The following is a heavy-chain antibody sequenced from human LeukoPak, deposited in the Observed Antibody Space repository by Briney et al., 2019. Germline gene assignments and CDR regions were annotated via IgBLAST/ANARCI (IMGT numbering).Heavy chain of an antibody. CDR3: ATAAYCGGDCYSVDAFDI. Sequence: GASVKVSCKASGGTFSSYAISWVRQAPGQGLEWMGGIIPIFGTANYAQKFQGRVTITADESTSTAYMELSSLRSEDTAVYYCATAAYCGGDCYSVDAFDIWGQGTMVTVSS. D-gene: IGHD2-21*02. CDR1: GGTFSSYA. CDR2: IIPIFGTA. V-gene: IGHV1-69*13. J-gene: IGHJ3*02.